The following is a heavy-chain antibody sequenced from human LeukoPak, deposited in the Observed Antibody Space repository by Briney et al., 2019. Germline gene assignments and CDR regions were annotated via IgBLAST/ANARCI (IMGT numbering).Heavy chain of an antibody. CDR3: ARGLREMATIECGMDV. CDR1: GGTFSSYA. D-gene: IGHD5-24*01. CDR2: IIPILGIA. Sequence: SVKVSCKASGGTFSSYAISWVRQAPGQGLEWMGRIIPILGIANYAQKFQGRVTITADKSTSTAYMELSSLRSEDTAVYYCARGLREMATIECGMDVWGQGTTVTVSS. J-gene: IGHJ6*02. V-gene: IGHV1-69*04.